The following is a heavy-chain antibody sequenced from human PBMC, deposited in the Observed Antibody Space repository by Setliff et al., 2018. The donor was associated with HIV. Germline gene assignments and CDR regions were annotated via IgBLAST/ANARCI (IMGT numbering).Heavy chain of an antibody. J-gene: IGHJ4*02. CDR3: ARRIFHSSFPSFDS. D-gene: IGHD2-15*01. CDR2: IYYNGIT. V-gene: IGHV4-39*01. Sequence: PSETLSLTCTVSGDSTSSSSSYWGWIRQPPGKGLEWIGSIYYNGITYYNPSLKGRFTISVDTSKNQFSLKVTSVTAADTAVYYCARRIFHSSFPSFDSWGQGTLVTVSS. CDR1: GDSTSSSSSY.